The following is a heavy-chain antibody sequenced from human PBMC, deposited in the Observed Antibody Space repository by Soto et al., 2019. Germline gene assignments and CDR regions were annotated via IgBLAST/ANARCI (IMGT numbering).Heavy chain of an antibody. J-gene: IGHJ5*02. V-gene: IGHV4-34*01. CDR3: ARGGEMVVVVAATLGGWFDP. D-gene: IGHD2-15*01. CDR2: INHSGST. Sequence: SETLSLTCAVYGGSFSGYYWSWIRQPPGKGLEWIGEINHSGSTNYNPSLKSRVPISVDTSKNQFSLKLSSVTAADTAVYYCARGGEMVVVVAATLGGWFDPWGQGTLVTVSS. CDR1: GGSFSGYY.